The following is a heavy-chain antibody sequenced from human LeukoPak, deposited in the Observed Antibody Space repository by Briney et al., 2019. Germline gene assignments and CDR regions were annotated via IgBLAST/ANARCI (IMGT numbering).Heavy chain of an antibody. Sequence: SETLSLTCTVSGGSISSYYWSWIRQPPGKGLEWIGYIYYSGSTNYNPSLKSRVTISVDTSKNQFSLKLSSVTAADTAVYYCARTFGPWDTIDYWSQGTLVTVSS. CDR3: ARTFGPWDTIDY. D-gene: IGHD1-26*01. CDR2: IYYSGST. CDR1: GGSISSYY. J-gene: IGHJ4*02. V-gene: IGHV4-59*08.